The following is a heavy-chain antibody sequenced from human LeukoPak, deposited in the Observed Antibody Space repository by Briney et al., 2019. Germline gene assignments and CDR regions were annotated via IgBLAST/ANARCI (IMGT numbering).Heavy chain of an antibody. Sequence: GGSLRLSCAASGFTFTNAWMSWVRQAPGKGLEWVGRIKSKIDGGTTDYAAPVKGRFTISRDNAKNSLYLQMNSLRAEDTAVYYCASRHSSSGGFDPWGQGTLVTVSS. CDR3: ASRHSSSGGFDP. CDR1: GFTFTNAW. V-gene: IGHV3-15*01. CDR2: IKSKIDGGTT. J-gene: IGHJ5*02. D-gene: IGHD6-13*01.